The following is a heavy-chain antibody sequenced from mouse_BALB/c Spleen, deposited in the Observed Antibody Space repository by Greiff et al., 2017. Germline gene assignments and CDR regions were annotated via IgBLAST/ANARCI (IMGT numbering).Heavy chain of an antibody. J-gene: IGHJ4*01. V-gene: IGHV5-6*01. CDR2: ISSGGSYT. D-gene: IGHD3-2*01. Sequence: EVQRVESGGDLVKPGGSLKLSCAASGFTFSSYGMSWVRQTPDKRLEWVATISSGGSYTYYPDSVKGRFTISRDNAKNTLYLQMSSLKSEDTAMYYCARQDSSGYEGGAMDYWGQGTSVTVSS. CDR1: GFTFSSYG. CDR3: ARQDSSGYEGGAMDY.